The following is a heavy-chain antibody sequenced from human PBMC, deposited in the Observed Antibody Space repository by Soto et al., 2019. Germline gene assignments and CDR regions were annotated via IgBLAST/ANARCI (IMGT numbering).Heavy chain of an antibody. CDR2: IIPIFGTA. CDR1: GGTFSSYA. Sequence: QVPLVQSGAEVKKPGSSVKVSCKASGGTFSSYAISWVRQAPGQGLEWMGGIIPIFGTANYAQKFQGRVTITADGSTSKXYXXVSSLRSEDTAVYYGARDGDRMTTENTGDYYGMDVWGQGTTVTVSS. J-gene: IGHJ6*02. V-gene: IGHV1-69*12. D-gene: IGHD7-27*01. CDR3: ARDGDRMTTENTGDYYGMDV.